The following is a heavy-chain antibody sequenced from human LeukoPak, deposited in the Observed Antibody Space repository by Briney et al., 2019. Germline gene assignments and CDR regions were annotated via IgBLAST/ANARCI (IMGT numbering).Heavy chain of an antibody. CDR1: GFTFSSYA. CDR2: LSGNGGGT. J-gene: IGHJ4*02. D-gene: IGHD2/OR15-2a*01. CDR3: AKDSFPGAN. Sequence: GGSLRLSCAASGFTFSSYAMHWVRQAPGKGLEWLSNLSGNGGGTSYADSVKGRFTISRDNSKNTLYLQMNSLKAEDTAVYYCAKDSFPGANWGQGTLVTVSS. V-gene: IGHV3-23*01.